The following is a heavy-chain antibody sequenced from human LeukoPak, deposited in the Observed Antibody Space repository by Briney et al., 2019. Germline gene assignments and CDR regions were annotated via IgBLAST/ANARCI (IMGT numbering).Heavy chain of an antibody. Sequence: GGSLRLSCAASGCTFDDYAVHWVRQAPGKGLEWVSGISWNSGSIGYADSVKGRFTISRDSAKNSLYLQMNSLRAEDTALYYCAKAPYYYYGMDVWGQGTTVTVSS. CDR2: ISWNSGSI. V-gene: IGHV3-9*01. CDR1: GCTFDDYA. J-gene: IGHJ6*02. CDR3: AKAPYYYYGMDV.